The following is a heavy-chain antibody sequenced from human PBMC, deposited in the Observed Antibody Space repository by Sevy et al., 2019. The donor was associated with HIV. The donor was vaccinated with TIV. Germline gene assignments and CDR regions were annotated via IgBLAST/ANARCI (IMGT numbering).Heavy chain of an antibody. Sequence: GGSLRLSCATSGFTFGDYCMSWVRRAPAKGLEWISFFKSKAHGGTAENAASVKDRFTISRDDSKGIVYLQMNNLKTEDTAVYSCTRWSGSQSIFDYWGQGTLVTVSS. J-gene: IGHJ4*02. D-gene: IGHD1-26*01. CDR1: GFTFGDYC. CDR2: FKSKAHGGTA. CDR3: TRWSGSQSIFDY. V-gene: IGHV3-49*04.